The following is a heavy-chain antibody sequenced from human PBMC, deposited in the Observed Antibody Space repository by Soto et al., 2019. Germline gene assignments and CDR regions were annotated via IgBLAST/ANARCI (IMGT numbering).Heavy chain of an antibody. CDR2: IYYDGSNK. J-gene: IGHJ4*02. D-gene: IGHD6-13*01. V-gene: IGHV3-33*01. Sequence: QVQLVESGGGVVQPGRSLGLSCAASGFTFSSYGMHWVRQAPGKGLEWVAVIYYDGSNKYYADSVKGRFTISRDNSKNTLDLQMNSLRAEDTAVYYCARSQYSSSWYPFDSWGQGTLVTVSS. CDR3: ARSQYSSSWYPFDS. CDR1: GFTFSSYG.